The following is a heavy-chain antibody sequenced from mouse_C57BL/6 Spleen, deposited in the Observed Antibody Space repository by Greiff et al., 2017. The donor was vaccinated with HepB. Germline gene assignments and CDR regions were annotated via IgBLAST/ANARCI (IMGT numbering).Heavy chain of an antibody. J-gene: IGHJ4*01. CDR2: IDPNSGGT. V-gene: IGHV1-72*01. D-gene: IGHD2-1*01. CDR1: GYTFTSYW. CDR3: ARSPYGNYRYYYAMDY. Sequence: QVQLQQPGAKLVKPGASVKLSCKASGYTFTSYWMHWVKQRPGRGLEWIGRIDPNSGGTKYNEKFKSKATLTVDKPSSTAYMQLSSLTSEDSAVYYCARSPYGNYRYYYAMDYWGQGTSVTVSS.